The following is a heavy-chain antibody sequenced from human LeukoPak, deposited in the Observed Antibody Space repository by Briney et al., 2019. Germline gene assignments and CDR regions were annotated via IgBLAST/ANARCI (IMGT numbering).Heavy chain of an antibody. J-gene: IGHJ4*02. CDR1: GDSVSINSAA. CDR3: ARDNDYGGYYFDY. Sequence: SQTLSLTCAISGDSVSINSAAGHSSRHSPSRGLQWLGRTYDTSTWFNDYAVSLKSRITINPDTSKNQFSLQLNSVTPEDTAVYFCARDNDYGGYYFDYWGQGTLVTVSS. D-gene: IGHD4-23*01. V-gene: IGHV6-1*01. CDR2: TYDTSTWFN.